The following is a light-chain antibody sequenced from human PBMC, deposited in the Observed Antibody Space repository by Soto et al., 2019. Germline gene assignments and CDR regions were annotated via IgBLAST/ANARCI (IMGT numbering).Light chain of an antibody. CDR2: DVS. V-gene: IGLV2-11*01. CDR3: CSYAGNTLVV. Sequence: QSALTQPRSVSGSPGQSVTISCTGTSSDVGGYNYVSWYQQNPGKAPKLMIYDVSKRPSGVSDRFSGSKSANTASLIISRLQAEDEADYYCCSYAGNTLVVFGGGTKLTVL. CDR1: SSDVGGYNY. J-gene: IGLJ2*01.